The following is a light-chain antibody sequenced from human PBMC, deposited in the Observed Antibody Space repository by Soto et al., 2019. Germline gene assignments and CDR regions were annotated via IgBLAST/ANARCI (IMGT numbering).Light chain of an antibody. CDR2: DAS. CDR1: QDINNY. CDR3: QQHSHWPPWT. V-gene: IGKV1-33*01. J-gene: IGKJ1*01. Sequence: DIQMTQSPSSLSASVGDRVTITFQASQDINNYLNWYQQKPGRAPKLLIYDASNFEAGVPSRFSGSGSGTDFTFTIRSLQPEDIATYYCQQHSHWPPWTFGQGTKVDIK.